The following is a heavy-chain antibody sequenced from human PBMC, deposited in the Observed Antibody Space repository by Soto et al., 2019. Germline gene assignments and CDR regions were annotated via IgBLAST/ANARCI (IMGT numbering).Heavy chain of an antibody. D-gene: IGHD7-27*01. CDR3: ASLNPNWVAPFDY. Sequence: GGSLRLSCGASGFTFSDYYMSWIRQAPGKGLEWVSYISSSGSTIYYADSVKGRFTISRDNAKNSLYLQMNSLRAEDTAVYYCASLNPNWVAPFDYWGQGTLVTVSS. CDR2: ISSSGSTI. V-gene: IGHV3-11*01. CDR1: GFTFSDYY. J-gene: IGHJ4*02.